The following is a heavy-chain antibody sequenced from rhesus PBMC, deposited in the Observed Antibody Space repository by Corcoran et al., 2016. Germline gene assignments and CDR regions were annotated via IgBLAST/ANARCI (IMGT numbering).Heavy chain of an antibody. D-gene: IGHD3-9*01. CDR2: IIPRVGRT. CDR1: GYTFSIYA. CDR3: ARGPYYEDDYGYPKYYFDY. Sequence: QVQLEQSGAEVKKPGASVKLSCTASGYTFSIYATSWVRQALGQGLEWMGGIIPRVGRTNYAPKFQGRVTIPADTSTSTAYMELSSLRSEDTAVYYCARGPYYEDDYGYPKYYFDYWGQGVLVAVSS. J-gene: IGHJ4*01. V-gene: IGHV1-151*01.